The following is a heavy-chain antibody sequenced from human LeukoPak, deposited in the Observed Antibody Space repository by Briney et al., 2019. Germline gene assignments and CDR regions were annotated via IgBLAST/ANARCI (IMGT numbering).Heavy chain of an antibody. CDR2: ISWNSGSI. Sequence: GGSLRLSCAASGFTFADYAMHWVRQAPGKGLEWVSGISWNSGSIGYADSVKGRFTISRDNAKNSLYLQMNSLRAEDTALYYCAKEGTMVRGVIRYYFDYWGQGTLVTVSS. J-gene: IGHJ4*02. V-gene: IGHV3-9*01. CDR1: GFTFADYA. CDR3: AKEGTMVRGVIRYYFDY. D-gene: IGHD3-10*01.